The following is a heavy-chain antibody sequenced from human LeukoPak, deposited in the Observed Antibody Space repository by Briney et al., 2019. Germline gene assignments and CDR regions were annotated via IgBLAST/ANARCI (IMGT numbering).Heavy chain of an antibody. J-gene: IGHJ5*02. CDR1: GSTFTGYF. V-gene: IGHV1-2*06. D-gene: IGHD4-17*01. Sequence: ASVKVSCKASGSTFTGYFMHWVRQAPGQGLEWMGRINPNSGGTNYAQKFQGRVTMTRDTSISTAYMELSRLRSDDTAVYYCARDPSHDYAFDRWFDPWGQGTLVTVSS. CDR2: INPNSGGT. CDR3: ARDPSHDYAFDRWFDP.